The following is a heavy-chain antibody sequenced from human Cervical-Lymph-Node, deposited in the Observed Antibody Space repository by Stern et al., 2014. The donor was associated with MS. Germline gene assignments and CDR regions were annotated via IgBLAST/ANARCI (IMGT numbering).Heavy chain of an antibody. CDR2: IYWDDDK. D-gene: IGHD3-10*01. CDR3: AHRRRYTLGSYFGS. Sequence: QITLKESGPTLVKPTQTLTLTCTFSGFSLSTSEVGVGWIRQPPGEALEWLALIYWDDDKRYNPSLENRLTITKDTSKKQVVLTLTNMDALDTGTYYCAHRRRYTLGSYFGSWGQGTLVTVSS. V-gene: IGHV2-5*02. J-gene: IGHJ4*02. CDR1: GFSLSTSEVG.